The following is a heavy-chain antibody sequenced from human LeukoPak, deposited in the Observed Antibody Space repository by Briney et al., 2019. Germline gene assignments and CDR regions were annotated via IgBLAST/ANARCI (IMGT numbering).Heavy chain of an antibody. Sequence: SETLSLTFAVYGGSFSGYYWSWIRQPPGKGLEWIGEINHSGSTNYNPSLKSRVTISVDTSKNQFSLKLSSVTAADTAVYYCARGGRAFYDYVWGSYNYWGQGTLVTVSS. J-gene: IGHJ4*02. CDR1: GGSFSGYY. CDR2: INHSGST. D-gene: IGHD3-16*01. V-gene: IGHV4-34*01. CDR3: ARGGRAFYDYVWGSYNY.